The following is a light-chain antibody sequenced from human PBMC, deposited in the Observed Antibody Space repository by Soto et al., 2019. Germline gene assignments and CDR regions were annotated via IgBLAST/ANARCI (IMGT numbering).Light chain of an antibody. Sequence: IQLTQTPSSLSSSVGDIVTITRRASQGISSFLAWYQQKPGKAPKLLIYAASSLQSGVPSRFSGSGFGTDFTLTITSLQPEDFATYYCQQVESYPSTFGGGTKVDIK. J-gene: IGKJ4*01. V-gene: IGKV1-9*01. CDR2: AAS. CDR1: QGISSF. CDR3: QQVESYPST.